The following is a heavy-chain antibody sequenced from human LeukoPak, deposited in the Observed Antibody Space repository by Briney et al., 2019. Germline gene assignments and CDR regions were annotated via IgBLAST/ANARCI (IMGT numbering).Heavy chain of an antibody. Sequence: PSETLSLTCTVSGGSIRSYYWSWIRQPPGKGLEWIGYIYYSGSTNYNPSLKSRVTISVDTSKNQFSLKLSSVTAADTAVYYCARHSPTWFGELSPLDYWGQGTLVTVSS. CDR2: IYYSGST. J-gene: IGHJ4*02. V-gene: IGHV4-59*08. D-gene: IGHD3-10*01. CDR1: GGSIRSYY. CDR3: ARHSPTWFGELSPLDY.